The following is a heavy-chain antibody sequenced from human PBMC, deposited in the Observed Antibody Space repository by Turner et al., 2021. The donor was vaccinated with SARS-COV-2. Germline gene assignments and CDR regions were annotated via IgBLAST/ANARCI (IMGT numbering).Heavy chain of an antibody. V-gene: IGHV1-69*01. Sequence: QVQLVQSGAEVTKPGSSVKVSCKASGGTLSSYSISWVRQAPGQGLEWMGGIIPIFGTANYAQKFQGRVTITADESTSTAYMELSSLRSEDTAVYYCARYCSGGSCYSFGYYYYGMDVWGQGTTVTVSS. CDR1: GGTLSSYS. J-gene: IGHJ6*02. CDR2: IIPIFGTA. D-gene: IGHD2-15*01. CDR3: ARYCSGGSCYSFGYYYYGMDV.